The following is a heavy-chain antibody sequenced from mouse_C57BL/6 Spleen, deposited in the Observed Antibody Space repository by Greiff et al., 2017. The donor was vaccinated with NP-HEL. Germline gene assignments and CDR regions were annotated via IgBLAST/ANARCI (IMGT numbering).Heavy chain of an antibody. J-gene: IGHJ2*01. CDR2: ISYDGSN. Sequence: EVQLQQSGPGLVKPSQSLSLTCSVTGYSITSGYYWNWIRQFPGNKLEWMGYISYDGSNNYNPSLKNRISITRDTSKNQFFLKLNSVTTEDTATYYCARGGYGNYGDFDYWGQGTTLTVSS. CDR1: GYSITSGYY. V-gene: IGHV3-6*01. D-gene: IGHD2-1*01. CDR3: ARGGYGNYGDFDY.